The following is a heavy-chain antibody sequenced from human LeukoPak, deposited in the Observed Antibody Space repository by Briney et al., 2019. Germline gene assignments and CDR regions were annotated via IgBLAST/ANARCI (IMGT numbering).Heavy chain of an antibody. Sequence: PGGSLRLSCAASGVTFSSYAMSWVRQAPGKGLEWVSAISGSGGSTYYADSVKGRVTISRDNSKNTLYLQMNSLRAEDTAVYYCARAGYGGNVEYFQHWGQGALVTVSS. CDR2: ISGSGGST. CDR3: ARAGYGGNVEYFQH. J-gene: IGHJ1*01. CDR1: GVTFSSYA. V-gene: IGHV3-23*01. D-gene: IGHD4-23*01.